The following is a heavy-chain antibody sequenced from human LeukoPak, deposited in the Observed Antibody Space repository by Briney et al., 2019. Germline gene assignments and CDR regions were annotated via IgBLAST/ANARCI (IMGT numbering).Heavy chain of an antibody. CDR3: AKVFAPVESRYY. V-gene: IGHV3-23*01. CDR2: ISGSGGST. CDR1: GFTFSSYA. J-gene: IGHJ4*02. Sequence: GGSLRLSCAASGFTFSSYAMSWVRQAPGKGPEWVSAISGSGGSTYYADSVKGRFTISRDNSKNTLYLQMNSLRAEDTAVYYCAKVFAPVESRYYWGQGTLVTVSS. D-gene: IGHD4-23*01.